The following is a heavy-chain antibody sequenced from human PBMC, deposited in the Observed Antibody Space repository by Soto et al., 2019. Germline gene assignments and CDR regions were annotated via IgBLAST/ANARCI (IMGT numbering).Heavy chain of an antibody. J-gene: IGHJ4*02. V-gene: IGHV5-51*01. D-gene: IGHD2-2*01. Sequence: RGSLKISCKGSGYSFTTYWIGWVRQMPGKGLEWMGIIYPGDSDTRYSPSFQGQVTFSADKSISTAYLQWSSLKASDTAIYYCARHRGYCSGTSCYSYYFDYWGQGTLVTVSS. CDR1: GYSFTTYW. CDR3: ARHRGYCSGTSCYSYYFDY. CDR2: IYPGDSDT.